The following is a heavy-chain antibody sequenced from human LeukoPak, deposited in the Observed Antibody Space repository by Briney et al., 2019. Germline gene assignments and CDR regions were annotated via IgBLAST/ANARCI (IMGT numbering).Heavy chain of an antibody. CDR2: IRYDGSNK. V-gene: IGHV3-30*02. Sequence: PGGSLRLSCAASGFTFSTYWMHWVRQAPGKGREWVVFIRYDGSNKYYADSVKGRFTISRDNSKNTLYLQMNSLRAEDTAVYYCAKDGASYFYGSGTYFFSRDRRGYFQHWGQGTLVTVSS. D-gene: IGHD3-10*01. CDR1: GFTFSTYW. CDR3: AKDGASYFYGSGTYFFSRDRRGYFQH. J-gene: IGHJ1*01.